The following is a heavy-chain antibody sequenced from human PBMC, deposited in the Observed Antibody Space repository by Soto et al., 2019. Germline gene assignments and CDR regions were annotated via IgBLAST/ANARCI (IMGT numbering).Heavy chain of an antibody. D-gene: IGHD5-12*01. CDR2: IIPMLDIT. Sequence: QVQLVQSGAEVKKPGSSVKVSCKASGGTFSNHIITWVRQAPGQGLEWMGRIIPMLDITNHAQKFQGRVTITADNSTTTAYIEVSSLRSEDTAGYYCVRDSPLGSVFSGHDDIDSWGQGTLVTVSA. V-gene: IGHV1-69*08. CDR3: VRDSPLGSVFSGHDDIDS. CDR1: GGTFSNHI. J-gene: IGHJ4*02.